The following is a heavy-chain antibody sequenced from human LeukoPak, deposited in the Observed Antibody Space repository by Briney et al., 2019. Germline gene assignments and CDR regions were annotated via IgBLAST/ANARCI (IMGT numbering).Heavy chain of an antibody. J-gene: IGHJ4*02. Sequence: GGSLRLSCVASGFTVSSNYMSWVRQAPGKGLEWVSAIFSGGSTFYADSVTGRFTISRDNSKNTVYLEMNSLRAEDTAVYYCARDLKTSGWYGDLDYWGQGTLATVSS. D-gene: IGHD6-19*01. CDR2: IFSGGST. V-gene: IGHV3-53*01. CDR3: ARDLKTSGWYGDLDY. CDR1: GFTVSSNY.